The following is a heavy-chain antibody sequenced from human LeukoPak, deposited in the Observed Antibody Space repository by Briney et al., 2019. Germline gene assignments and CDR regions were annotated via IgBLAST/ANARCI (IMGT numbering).Heavy chain of an antibody. V-gene: IGHV3-23*01. CDR2: ISGSGGTT. Sequence: PGGSLRLSCTASGFIFSSYAMSWVRQAPGKGLEWVSAISGSGGTTYYADSVKGRFTISRDNSKNTLYLQMNSLRAEDTAVYYCAKDRCSGGDCYPHRFDYWGQGTLVTVSS. J-gene: IGHJ4*02. CDR3: AKDRCSGGDCYPHRFDY. CDR1: GFIFSSYA. D-gene: IGHD2-21*02.